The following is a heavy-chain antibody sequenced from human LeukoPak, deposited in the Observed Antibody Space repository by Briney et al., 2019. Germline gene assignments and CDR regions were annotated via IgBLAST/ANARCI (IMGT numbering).Heavy chain of an antibody. J-gene: IGHJ4*02. Sequence: ASVKVSCKTSGYTFTTYPINWLRQAPGQGLEWMGWINTNTGNPTYAQDFIGRFVFSLDTSVSTAYLQISGLKAEDTAVYYCANQYFDFWRQGTLVTVSS. D-gene: IGHD1-14*01. CDR2: INTNTGNP. V-gene: IGHV7-4-1*02. CDR1: GYTFTTYP. CDR3: ANQYFDF.